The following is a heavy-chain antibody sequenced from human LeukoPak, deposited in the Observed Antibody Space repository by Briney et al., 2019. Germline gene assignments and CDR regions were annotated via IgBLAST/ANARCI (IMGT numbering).Heavy chain of an antibody. D-gene: IGHD3-10*01. V-gene: IGHV4-4*07. CDR2: IYTSGST. Sequence: PSETLSLTCTVSGGSISSYYWSWIRQPAGKGLEWIGRIYTSGSTNYNPSLKSRVTMSVDTSKNQFSLKLSSVTAADTAVCYCARESLMVRGVIITGYYYYYMDVWGKGTTVTISS. J-gene: IGHJ6*03. CDR3: ARESLMVRGVIITGYYYYYMDV. CDR1: GGSISSYY.